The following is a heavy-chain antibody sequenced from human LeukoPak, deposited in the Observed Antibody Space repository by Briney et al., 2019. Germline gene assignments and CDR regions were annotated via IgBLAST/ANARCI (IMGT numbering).Heavy chain of an antibody. CDR1: GFTFSSYS. CDR2: ISSSSSYI. Sequence: PGGSLRLSCAASGFTFSSYSMNWVRQAPGKGLEWVSSISSSSSYIYYADSVKGRFTISRDNAKNSLYLQMNSLRAEDTAVYYCARDRARYSSPRLVDYYMDVWGKGTTVTVSS. J-gene: IGHJ6*03. V-gene: IGHV3-21*01. D-gene: IGHD6-13*01. CDR3: ARDRARYSSPRLVDYYMDV.